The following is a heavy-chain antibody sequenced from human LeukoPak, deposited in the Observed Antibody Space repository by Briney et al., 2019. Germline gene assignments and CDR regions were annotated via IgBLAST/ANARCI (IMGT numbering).Heavy chain of an antibody. J-gene: IGHJ4*02. CDR1: GFTFSSYE. D-gene: IGHD5-18*01. CDR2: ISSSGSTI. CDR3: VREYSYGYAP. V-gene: IGHV3-48*03. Sequence: PGGSLRLSCATSGFTFSSYEMSWVRQAPGKGLEWVSYISSSGSTIYYTDSVKGRFTISRDNAKNSLYLQMNSLRAEDTAVYYCVREYSYGYAPWGLGTLVTVSS.